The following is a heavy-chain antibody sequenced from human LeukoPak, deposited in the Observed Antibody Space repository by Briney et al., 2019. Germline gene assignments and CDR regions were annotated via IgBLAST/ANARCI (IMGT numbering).Heavy chain of an antibody. CDR1: GYTLTELS. V-gene: IGHV1-24*01. CDR2: FDPEDGET. J-gene: IGHJ4*02. CDR3: ATGPPSQYCSSTSCYYNYLDY. D-gene: IGHD2-2*01. Sequence: ASVKVSCKVSGYTLTELSMHWVRQAPGKGLEWMGGFDPEDGETIYAQKFQGRVTMTEDTSTDTAYMELSSQRSEDTAVYYCATGPPSQYCSSTSCYYNYLDYWGQGTLVTVSS.